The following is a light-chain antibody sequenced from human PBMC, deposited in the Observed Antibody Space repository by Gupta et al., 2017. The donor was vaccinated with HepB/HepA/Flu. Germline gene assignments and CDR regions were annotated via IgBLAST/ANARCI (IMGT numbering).Light chain of an antibody. Sequence: QSALTQPHSASGSPGQSVTISCTGTSSDVGRYNDVSWYQQHPGKAPKLLIYKVTNRPSGVPDRFSASKSGNTASLTVSGLQAEDEADYYCSSYAGINSYVFGTGTKVTVL. CDR1: SSDVGRYND. J-gene: IGLJ1*01. CDR2: KVT. V-gene: IGLV2-8*01. CDR3: SSYAGINSYV.